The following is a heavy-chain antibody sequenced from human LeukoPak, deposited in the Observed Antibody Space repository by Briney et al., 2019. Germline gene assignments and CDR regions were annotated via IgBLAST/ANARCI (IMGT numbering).Heavy chain of an antibody. CDR2: IYYSGST. Sequence: PSETLSLTCTVSGGSISSYYWSWIRQPPGKGLEWIGYIYYSGSTNYNPSLKSRVTISVDTSKNQFSLKLSSVTAADTAVYYCARAIFGLDYYYMDVWGKGTTATVSS. D-gene: IGHD3-3*02. J-gene: IGHJ6*03. V-gene: IGHV4-59*01. CDR1: GGSISSYY. CDR3: ARAIFGLDYYYMDV.